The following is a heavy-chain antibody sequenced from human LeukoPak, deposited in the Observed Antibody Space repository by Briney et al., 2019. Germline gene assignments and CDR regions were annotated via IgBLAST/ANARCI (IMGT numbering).Heavy chain of an antibody. Sequence: PSETLSLTCAVYGGSFSGYYWSWIRQPPGKGLEWIGEINHSGSTNYNPSLKSRVTISVDTSKNQFSLKLSSVTAADTAVYYCARRGGSGCSGGSCYFRYYYYYMDVWGKGTTVTISS. CDR3: ARRGGSGCSGGSCYFRYYYYYMDV. D-gene: IGHD2-15*01. V-gene: IGHV4-34*01. J-gene: IGHJ6*03. CDR1: GGSFSGYY. CDR2: INHSGST.